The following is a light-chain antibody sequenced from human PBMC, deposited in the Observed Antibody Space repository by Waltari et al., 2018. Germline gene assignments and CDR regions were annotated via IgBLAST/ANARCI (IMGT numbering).Light chain of an antibody. CDR1: SSDLGDSYY. CDR3: SSYAGSSTLV. Sequence: QSALTQPRSVSGSPGQSVTTSCTGTSSDLGDSYYVSWYQQNPGKAPKLMIYDVNKRPSGVPYRFSGSKSGNTASLTISGLQPEDEADYYCSSYAGSSTLVFGGGTKLTVL. CDR2: DVN. V-gene: IGLV2-11*01. J-gene: IGLJ3*02.